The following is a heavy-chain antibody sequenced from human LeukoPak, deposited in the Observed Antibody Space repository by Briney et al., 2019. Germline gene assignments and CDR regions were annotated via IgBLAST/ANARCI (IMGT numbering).Heavy chain of an antibody. Sequence: ASEKVSCTASVYTFTGYYIHWVRQAPRQEREWMGIIYPSGGSTSYEQKLQGRITVTRDTSTSTVYVELSSLRSEDTAVYYCARDLYMTAVTTGYFDYWGQGTLVTVSS. CDR2: IYPSGGST. CDR3: ARDLYMTAVTTGYFDY. CDR1: VYTFTGYY. V-gene: IGHV1-46*01. J-gene: IGHJ4*02. D-gene: IGHD4-17*01.